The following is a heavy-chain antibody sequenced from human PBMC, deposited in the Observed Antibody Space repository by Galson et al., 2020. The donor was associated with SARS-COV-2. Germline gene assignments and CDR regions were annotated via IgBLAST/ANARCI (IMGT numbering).Heavy chain of an antibody. CDR3: ARELPIAVAAGRALDI. Sequence: ASVKVSCKASGYTFTSYGISWVRQAPGQGLEWMGWISAYNGNTNYAQKRQGRVTMTTDTSTSTAYMELRSRRSDDTAVYYCARELPIAVAAGRALDIWGQGTMVTVSS. V-gene: IGHV1-18*01. CDR2: ISAYNGNT. J-gene: IGHJ3*02. CDR1: GYTFTSYG. D-gene: IGHD6-19*01.